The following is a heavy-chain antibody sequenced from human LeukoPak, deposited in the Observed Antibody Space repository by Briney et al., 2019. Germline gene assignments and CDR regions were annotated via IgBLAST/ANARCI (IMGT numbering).Heavy chain of an antibody. CDR2: ISSSSSTI. J-gene: IGHJ6*02. CDR1: GFTFSAYT. Sequence: GGSLRLSCAASGFTFSAYTMNWVRQAPGKGLEWVSYISSSSSTIYYADAVKGRFTISRDNAKNSLYLQMNSLRDEDTAVYYCARDLRYYYGMDVWGQGTTVTVSS. V-gene: IGHV3-48*02. CDR3: ARDLRYYYGMDV.